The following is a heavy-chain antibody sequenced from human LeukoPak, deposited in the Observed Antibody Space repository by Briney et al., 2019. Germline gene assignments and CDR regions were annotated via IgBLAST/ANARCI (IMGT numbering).Heavy chain of an antibody. J-gene: IGHJ4*02. D-gene: IGHD1-26*01. CDR3: ARGLLVVVGATPDY. V-gene: IGHV3-74*01. CDR2: ISPDGSST. CDR1: GFTFSDYY. Sequence: GGSLRLSCAASGFTFSDYYMSWIRQAPGKGLVWVSRISPDGSSTNYADSVEGRFTISRDNAKNTLYLQMNSLRADDTAVYYCARGLLVVVGATPDYWGQGTLVTVSS.